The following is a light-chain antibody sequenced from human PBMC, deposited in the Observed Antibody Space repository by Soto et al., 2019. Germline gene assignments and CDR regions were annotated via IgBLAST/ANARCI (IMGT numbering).Light chain of an antibody. J-gene: IGKJ5*01. V-gene: IGKV3-15*01. Sequence: EIVMTQSPATLSVSPGEGVTLSCRASQSVSSSYLAWYQQKPGQAPRLLIFRASTRATGIPARFSGSGSGTEFTLTISSLQSEDFAIYYCQQYHHWPPITFGQGTRLEI. CDR3: QQYHHWPPIT. CDR2: RAS. CDR1: QSVSSSY.